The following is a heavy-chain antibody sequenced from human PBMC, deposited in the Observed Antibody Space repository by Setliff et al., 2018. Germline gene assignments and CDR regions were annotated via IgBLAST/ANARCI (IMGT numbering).Heavy chain of an antibody. CDR1: GFTFSSHW. D-gene: IGHD3-16*01. CDR3: STELGE. CDR2: INQDGSEK. Sequence: PGGSLRLSCVGSGFTFSSHWLDWVRQAPGKGLEWVANINQDGSEKYYVDSVKGRFTVSRDNAKNSLYLQINSLRVEDTGVYYCSTELGEWGQGTPVTVS. J-gene: IGHJ4*02. V-gene: IGHV3-7*01.